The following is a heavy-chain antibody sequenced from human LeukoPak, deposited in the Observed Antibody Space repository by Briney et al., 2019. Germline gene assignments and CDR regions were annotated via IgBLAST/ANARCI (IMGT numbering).Heavy chain of an antibody. CDR2: ISGSGDST. CDR3: AKGVLQWLPNNCFDP. D-gene: IGHD6-19*01. Sequence: PGGSLRLSCAASGFTFSNYAMSWVRQAPGKGLEWVSAISGSGDSTYYADSVKGRFTTSRDNSENTLYLQMISLRAEDTAVYYCAKGVLQWLPNNCFDPWGQGTLVTVSS. J-gene: IGHJ5*02. CDR1: GFTFSNYA. V-gene: IGHV3-23*01.